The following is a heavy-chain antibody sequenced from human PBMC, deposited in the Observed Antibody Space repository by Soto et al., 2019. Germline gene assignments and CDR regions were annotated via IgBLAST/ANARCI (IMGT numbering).Heavy chain of an antibody. CDR2: TYYRSKWFK. CDR1: GDSVSSNSAA. V-gene: IGHV6-1*01. Sequence: PSQTLSLTCAISGDSVSSNSAAWNWIRQSPSRGLEWLGRTYYRSKWFKDYAVSVKSRITINPDTSKDQFSLQLNSVTPEDTAVYFCARGDSSGWSRGGFDYWGQGTLVTVSA. CDR3: ARGDSSGWSRGGFDY. D-gene: IGHD6-19*01. J-gene: IGHJ4*02.